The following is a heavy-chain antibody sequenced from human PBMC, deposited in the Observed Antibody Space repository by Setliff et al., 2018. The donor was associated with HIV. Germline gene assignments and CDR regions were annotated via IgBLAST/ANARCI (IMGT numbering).Heavy chain of an antibody. D-gene: IGHD6-6*01. V-gene: IGHV3-21*06. Sequence: GGSLRLSCAASGFIFNNYDMNWVRQAPGKGPEWVSSITTDSNYIYHADSVKGRFTTSRDNAKNSLYLKMNRLSAEDTAVYYCARAWAMQQLVPAYWGQGTLVTVSS. CDR2: ITTDSNYI. CDR1: GFIFNNYD. J-gene: IGHJ4*02. CDR3: ARAWAMQQLVPAY.